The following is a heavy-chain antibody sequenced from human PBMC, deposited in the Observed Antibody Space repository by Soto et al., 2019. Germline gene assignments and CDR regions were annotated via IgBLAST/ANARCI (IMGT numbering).Heavy chain of an antibody. J-gene: IGHJ4*02. Sequence: GGSLRLSCAASGFSFSSHAMSWGRQAPGKGLDWVSSLSGDTRDTYAADSVKGRFTISRDNSKNTVYLQMISLRAEDTAVYFCAKQCSCSSSMGCFDSWGQGTLVTVSS. D-gene: IGHD6-6*01. CDR1: GFSFSSHA. CDR3: AKQCSCSSSMGCFDS. CDR2: LSGDTRDT. V-gene: IGHV3-23*01.